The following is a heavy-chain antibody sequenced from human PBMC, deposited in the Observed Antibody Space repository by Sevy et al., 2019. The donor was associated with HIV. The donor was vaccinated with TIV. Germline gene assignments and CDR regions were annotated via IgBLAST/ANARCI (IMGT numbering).Heavy chain of an antibody. J-gene: IGHJ6*02. V-gene: IGHV1-2*02. CDR3: ARESYDFWTGPVDYDYGMDV. CDR2: INPKSGAT. CDR1: GYTFTDTGYY. D-gene: IGHD3-3*01. Sequence: ASVKVSCKASGYTFTDTGYYVHWVRQAPGQGLEWMGWINPKSGATNYAQKFQGRVTMTRDTSVSNANMELSRLGSDDTAVYYCARESYDFWTGPVDYDYGMDVWGQGTTVTVSS.